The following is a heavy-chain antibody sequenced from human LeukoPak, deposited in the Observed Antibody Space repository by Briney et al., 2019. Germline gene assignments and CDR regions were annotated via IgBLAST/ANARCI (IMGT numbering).Heavy chain of an antibody. CDR1: GFTVSSNY. CDR2: IYNGGST. D-gene: IGHD3-22*01. CDR3: ARRRGSSGYYLDY. J-gene: IGHJ4*02. Sequence: GGSLRLSCAASGFTVSSNYMSWVRQAPGKGLEWVSVIYNGGSTYYADSVKGRFTISRDNSKNTLYLQMNSLRAEDTAVYYCARRRGSSGYYLDYWGQGTLVTVSS. V-gene: IGHV3-66*04.